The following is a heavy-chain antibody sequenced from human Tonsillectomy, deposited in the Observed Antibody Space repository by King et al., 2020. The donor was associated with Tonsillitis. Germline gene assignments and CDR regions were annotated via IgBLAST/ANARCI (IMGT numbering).Heavy chain of an antibody. Sequence: QLVQSGAEVKKPGASVKVSCKASGYTFTTYGFSWVRQAPGQGLEWVGWISPYNGDRHYAQKFQDRVIMTTDTSTTTAYMELRSLRSDDTAVYYCARGSGSYSPEYFPHWGQGTLLTVSS. J-gene: IGHJ1*01. CDR2: ISPYNGDR. CDR3: ARGSGSYSPEYFPH. V-gene: IGHV1-18*04. CDR1: GYTFTTYG. D-gene: IGHD1-26*01.